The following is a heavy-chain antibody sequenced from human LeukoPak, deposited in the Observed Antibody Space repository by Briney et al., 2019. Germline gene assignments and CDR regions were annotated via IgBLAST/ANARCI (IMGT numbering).Heavy chain of an antibody. J-gene: IGHJ4*02. CDR1: GYTLTELS. CDR2: IIPIFGTA. Sequence: ASVKVSCKVSGYTLTELSVHWVRQAPGKGLEWMGGIIPIFGTANYAQKFQGRVTITADKSTSTAYMELSSLRSEDTAVYYCARGGAARPAGYYFDYWGQGTLVTVSS. V-gene: IGHV1-69*06. D-gene: IGHD6-6*01. CDR3: ARGGAARPAGYYFDY.